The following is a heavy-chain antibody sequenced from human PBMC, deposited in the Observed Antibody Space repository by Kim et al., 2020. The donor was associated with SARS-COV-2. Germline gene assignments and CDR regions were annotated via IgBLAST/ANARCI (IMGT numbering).Heavy chain of an antibody. CDR1: GFTFSSYA. Sequence: GGSLRLSCAASGFTFSSYAMSWVRQAPGKGLEWVSAISGSGGSTYYADSVKGRFTISRDNSKNTLYLQMNSLRAEDTAVYYCAKRDIAAAGFYYYYGMDVWGQGTTVTVSS. D-gene: IGHD6-13*01. CDR2: ISGSGGST. V-gene: IGHV3-23*01. CDR3: AKRDIAAAGFYYYYGMDV. J-gene: IGHJ6*02.